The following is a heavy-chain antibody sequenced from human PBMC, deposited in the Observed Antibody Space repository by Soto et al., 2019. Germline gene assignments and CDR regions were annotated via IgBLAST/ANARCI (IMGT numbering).Heavy chain of an antibody. CDR2: IKSKTDGGTT. V-gene: IGHV3-15*07. Sequence: GGSLRLSCAASGFTFSNAWMNWVRQAPGKGLEWVGRIKSKTDGGTTDYAAPVKGRFTISRDDSKNTLYLQMNSLKTEDTAVYYCTTIPADSSGWYFIAWGQGTLVTVSS. CDR3: TTIPADSSGWYFIA. D-gene: IGHD6-19*01. CDR1: GFTFSNAW. J-gene: IGHJ5*02.